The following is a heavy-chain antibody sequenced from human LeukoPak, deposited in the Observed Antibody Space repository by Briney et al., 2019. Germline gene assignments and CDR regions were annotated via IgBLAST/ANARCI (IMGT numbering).Heavy chain of an antibody. V-gene: IGHV4-39*02. D-gene: IGHD3-3*01. Sequence: SETLSLTCTVSGGSISSSSYYWGWIRQPPGKGLEWIGSIYYSGSTYYNPSLKSRVTISVDTSKNQFSLKLSSVTAADTAVYYCARDLDYDFWSGYSYWFDPWGQGTLVTVSS. CDR3: ARDLDYDFWSGYSYWFDP. CDR2: IYYSGST. J-gene: IGHJ5*02. CDR1: GGSISSSSYY.